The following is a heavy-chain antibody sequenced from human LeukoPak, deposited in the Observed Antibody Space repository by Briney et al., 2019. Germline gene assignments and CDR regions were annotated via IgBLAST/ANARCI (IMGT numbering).Heavy chain of an antibody. CDR1: GFTFSSYA. D-gene: IGHD6-13*01. V-gene: IGHV3-23*01. J-gene: IGHJ4*02. CDR2: ISGNSGNT. CDR3: AKPARVGAVDY. Sequence: GGSLRLSCAASGFTFSSYAMSWVRQAPGMGLEWVSAISGNSGNTHYADSVKGRFTISRDNSKNTLYLQMNSLSAEDTAIYYCAKPARVGAVDYWGQGTLVTVSS.